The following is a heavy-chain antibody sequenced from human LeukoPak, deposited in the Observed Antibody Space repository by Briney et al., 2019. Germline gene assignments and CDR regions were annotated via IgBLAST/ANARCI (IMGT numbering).Heavy chain of an antibody. J-gene: IGHJ4*02. CDR3: VTVGVVRGISFFDY. CDR1: GGSINSYY. CDR2: IYYSGST. Sequence: SETLSLTCTVSGGSINSYYWSWIRQPPGKGLEWIGYIYYSGSTDYNPSLKGRVTISVDTSRNQFSLNLTSVTAADTAVYYCVTVGVVRGISFFDYWGQGTLVTVSS. V-gene: IGHV4-59*08. D-gene: IGHD3-10*01.